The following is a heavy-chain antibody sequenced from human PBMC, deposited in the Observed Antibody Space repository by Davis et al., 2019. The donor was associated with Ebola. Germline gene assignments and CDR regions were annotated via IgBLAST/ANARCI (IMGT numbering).Heavy chain of an antibody. D-gene: IGHD4-17*01. CDR2: ISSSSSYT. CDR3: ARDTGSVTTLFYYYGMDV. V-gene: IGHV3-11*06. CDR1: GFTFSDYY. Sequence: PGGSLRLSCAASGFTFSDYYMSWIRQAPGKGLEWVSYISSSSSYTNYADSVKGRFTISRDNAKNSLYLQMNSLRAEDTAVYYCARDTGSVTTLFYYYGMDVWGQGTTVTVSS. J-gene: IGHJ6*02.